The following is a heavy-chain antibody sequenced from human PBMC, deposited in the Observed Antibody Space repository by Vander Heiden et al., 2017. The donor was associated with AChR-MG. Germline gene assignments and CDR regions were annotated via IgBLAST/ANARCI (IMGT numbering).Heavy chain of an antibody. J-gene: IGHJ5*01. Sequence: EVQLVESGGELIQRGGSLRLSCAASGFDVRSNYMSWVRQAPGKGLEWVSAIHTSGATFYGESVRGRCTISRDYSKNTLYLQMKSLRAEEKEVYYCVTEGDCNRTTGGEGWFEPWGQGTLVTVSS. D-gene: IGHD2-2*01. CDR1: GFDVRSNY. CDR3: VTEGDCNRTTGGEGWFEP. V-gene: IGHV3-53*01. CDR2: IHTSGAT.